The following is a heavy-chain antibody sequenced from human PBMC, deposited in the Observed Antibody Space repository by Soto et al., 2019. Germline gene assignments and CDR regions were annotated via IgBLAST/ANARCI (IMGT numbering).Heavy chain of an antibody. CDR2: ISYDGSNK. Sequence: QVQLVESGGGVVQPGRSLRLSCAASGFTFSSYGMHWVRQAPGKGLEWEAVISYDGSNKYYADSVKGRFTISRDNSKNTLYLQMNSLRAEDTAVYYCAPYIVATIDWGQGTLVTVSS. D-gene: IGHD5-12*01. J-gene: IGHJ4*02. V-gene: IGHV3-30*03. CDR1: GFTFSSYG. CDR3: APYIVATID.